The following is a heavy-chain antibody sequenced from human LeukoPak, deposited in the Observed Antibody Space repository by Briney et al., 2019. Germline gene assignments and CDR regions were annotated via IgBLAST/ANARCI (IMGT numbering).Heavy chain of an antibody. J-gene: IGHJ6*03. CDR2: MYYRGST. CDR3: ARVVRLVRGVIDYYYYMDV. D-gene: IGHD3-10*01. V-gene: IGHV4-39*07. Sequence: SETLSLTCTVSGGSISSSSHYWGWIRQPPGKGLEWIGSMYYRGSTYHNPSLKSRVTISVDTSKNQFSLKLSSVTAADTAVYYCARVVRLVRGVIDYYYYMDVWGKGTTVTVSS. CDR1: GGSISSSSHY.